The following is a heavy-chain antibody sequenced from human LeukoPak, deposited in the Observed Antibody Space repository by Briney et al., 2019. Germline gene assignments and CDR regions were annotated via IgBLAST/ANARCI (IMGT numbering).Heavy chain of an antibody. V-gene: IGHV3-21*01. CDR2: ISSSSSYI. J-gene: IGHJ4*02. Sequence: PGGSLRLSCAASGFTFSSYSMNWVRQAPGKGLEWVSSISSSSSYIYYADSVKGRFTISRDNAKNSLYLQMNSLRAEDTAVYYCARDGLSYDGSGSFDYWGQGTLVTVSS. CDR1: GFTFSSYS. D-gene: IGHD3-22*01. CDR3: ARDGLSYDGSGSFDY.